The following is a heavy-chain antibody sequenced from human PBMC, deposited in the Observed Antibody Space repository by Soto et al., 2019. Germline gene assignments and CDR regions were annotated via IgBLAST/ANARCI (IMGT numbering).Heavy chain of an antibody. CDR3: VSGITGTLLAYYLDY. CDR1: GGSISSSSYY. CDR2: ISYSGST. Sequence: QPQLQESGPGLVKPKETLSLTCTVSGGSISSSSYYWGWIRQPPGKGLEWIGSISYSGSTHYNPSLKSRVTISVDTSKNQFSLKLSSVTAADTAVYYCVSGITGTLLAYYLDYWGQGTLVTVSS. J-gene: IGHJ4*02. V-gene: IGHV4-39*01. D-gene: IGHD1-20*01.